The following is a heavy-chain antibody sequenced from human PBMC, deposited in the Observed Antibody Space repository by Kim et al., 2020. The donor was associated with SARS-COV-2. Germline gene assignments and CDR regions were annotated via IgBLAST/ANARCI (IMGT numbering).Heavy chain of an antibody. J-gene: IGHJ4*02. D-gene: IGHD6-19*01. CDR2: IYYSGST. Sequence: SETLSLTCTVSGGSISSSSYYWGWIRQPPGKGLEWIGSIYYSGSTYYNPSLKSRVTISVDTSKNQFSLKLSSVTAADTAVYYCARVWTGIAVIWGQGTLVTVSS. CDR1: GGSISSSSYY. CDR3: ARVWTGIAVI. V-gene: IGHV4-39*07.